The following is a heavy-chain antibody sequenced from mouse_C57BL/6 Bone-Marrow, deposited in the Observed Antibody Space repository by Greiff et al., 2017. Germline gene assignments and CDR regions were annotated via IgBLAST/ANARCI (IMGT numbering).Heavy chain of an antibody. CDR2: ISSGGSYT. Sequence: EVKLVESGGDLVKPGGSLKLSCAASGFTFSSYGMSWVRQTPDKRLAWVATISSGGSYTYYPDSGKGRFTISRDNAKNTVYLQMSSLKYEDTVMYYCARREDCDGILYAMYYWGRGTAITVTS. J-gene: IGHJ4*01. V-gene: IGHV5-6*02. CDR1: GFTFSSYG. CDR3: ARREDCDGILYAMYY.